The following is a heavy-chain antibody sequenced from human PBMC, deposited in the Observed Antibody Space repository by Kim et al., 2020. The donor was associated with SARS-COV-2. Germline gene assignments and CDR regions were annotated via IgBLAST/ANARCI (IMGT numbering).Heavy chain of an antibody. CDR1: GGSISSGGYY. CDR2: IYYSGST. CDR3: ARGGTFFGVVTSPSEY. D-gene: IGHD3-3*01. V-gene: IGHV4-31*03. Sequence: SETLSLTCTVSGGSISSGGYYWSWIRQHPGKGLEWIGYIYYSGSTYYNPSLKSRVTISVDTSKNQFSLKLSSVTAAGTAVYYCARGGTFFGVVTSPSEYWGQGTLVTVSS. J-gene: IGHJ4*02.